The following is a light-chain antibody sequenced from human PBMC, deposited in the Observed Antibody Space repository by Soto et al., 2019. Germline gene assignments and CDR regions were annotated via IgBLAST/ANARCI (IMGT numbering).Light chain of an antibody. CDR1: QSISSW. CDR3: QQYNSYSET. J-gene: IGKJ1*01. V-gene: IGKV1-5*01. CDR2: DAS. Sequence: DIQMTQSPSTLSASVGDRVTITCRASQSISSWLAWYQQKPGKAPKLLIYDASSLESGVPSRFSGSGSGTELTLTISSLQPDDFETYDCQQYNSYSETFGQGTKVDIK.